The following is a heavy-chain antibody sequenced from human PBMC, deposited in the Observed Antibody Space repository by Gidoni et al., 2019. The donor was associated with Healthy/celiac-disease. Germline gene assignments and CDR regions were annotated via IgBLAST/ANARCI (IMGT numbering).Heavy chain of an antibody. J-gene: IGHJ4*02. Sequence: QITLKESGPTLVKPTQTLTLTCTFSGFSLSTSGVGVGWIRQPPGKALEWLALIYWNDDKRYSPSLKSRLTITKDTSKNQVVLTMTNMDPVDTATYYCAHITVVAATAVIDYWGQGTLVTVSS. CDR2: IYWNDDK. D-gene: IGHD2-15*01. CDR1: GFSLSTSGVG. V-gene: IGHV2-5*01. CDR3: AHITVVAATAVIDY.